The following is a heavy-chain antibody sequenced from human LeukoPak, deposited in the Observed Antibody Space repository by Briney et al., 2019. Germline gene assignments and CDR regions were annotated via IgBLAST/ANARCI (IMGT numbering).Heavy chain of an antibody. CDR1: VGTFSSYT. V-gene: IGHV1-69*04. Sequence: SSVNVSFKCCVGTFSSYTISWVRQPPAQGLEWVGRIIPTLGIANNAQKFQGRVTITADKDTSTAYMELSSLRSEDTAVYYCARELRYFDRGDYYYGMDVWGKGTTVTVSS. CDR3: ARELRYFDRGDYYYGMDV. CDR2: IIPTLGIA. D-gene: IGHD3-9*01. J-gene: IGHJ6*04.